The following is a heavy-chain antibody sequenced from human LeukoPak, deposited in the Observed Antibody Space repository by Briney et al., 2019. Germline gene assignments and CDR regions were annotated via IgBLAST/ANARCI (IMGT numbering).Heavy chain of an antibody. CDR2: IYYSGST. CDR1: GGSISSYY. J-gene: IGHJ4*02. V-gene: IGHV4-59*01. CDR3: ARDGYGGIDY. D-gene: IGHD3-10*01. Sequence: KSSETLSLTCTVSGGSISSYYWSWIRQPPGKGLEWIGYIYYSGSTNYNPSLKSRVTISVDTSKNQFSLKLSSVTAADTAVYYCARDGYGGIDYWGQGILVTVSS.